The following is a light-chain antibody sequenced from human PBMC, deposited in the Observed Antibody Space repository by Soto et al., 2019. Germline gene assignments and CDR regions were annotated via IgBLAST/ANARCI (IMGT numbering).Light chain of an antibody. CDR1: QSVSSY. J-gene: IGKJ3*01. V-gene: IGKV3-11*01. Sequence: EIVLTQSPATLSLSPGERATLSCRASQSVSSYLAWYQQKPGQAPRLLIYDASNRATGIPARFSGRGSGTDFTLTITSLQTEDFAVYYCQQRSNWLFTFGPGTKVDIK. CDR2: DAS. CDR3: QQRSNWLFT.